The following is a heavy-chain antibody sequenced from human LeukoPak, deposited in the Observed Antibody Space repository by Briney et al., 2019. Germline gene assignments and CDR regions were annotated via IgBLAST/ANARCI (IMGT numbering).Heavy chain of an antibody. D-gene: IGHD6-13*01. CDR1: GFTFSSYA. V-gene: IGHV3-30*04. Sequence: GRSLRLSCAASGFTFSSYAMHWVRQAPGKGLEWVAVISYDGSNKYYADSVKGRFTISRDNSKNTLYLQMNSLRAEDTAVYYCAIAIAAAGPYYFDYWGQGTLVTVSS. CDR3: AIAIAAAGPYYFDY. J-gene: IGHJ4*02. CDR2: ISYDGSNK.